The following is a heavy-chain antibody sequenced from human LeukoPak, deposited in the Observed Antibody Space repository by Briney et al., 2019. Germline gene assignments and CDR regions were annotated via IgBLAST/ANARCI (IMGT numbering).Heavy chain of an antibody. Sequence: GGSLRLSCVASGFTFSSYAMSWVRQAPGKGLEWVSAIGSGGSDTHYADSVKGRFTISRDNSKTTLYLQMNSLRAEDTAVYYCARDANWGFDALDIWGQGTVVTVSS. V-gene: IGHV3-23*01. CDR1: GFTFSSYA. J-gene: IGHJ3*02. CDR3: ARDANWGFDALDI. D-gene: IGHD7-27*01. CDR2: IGSGGSDT.